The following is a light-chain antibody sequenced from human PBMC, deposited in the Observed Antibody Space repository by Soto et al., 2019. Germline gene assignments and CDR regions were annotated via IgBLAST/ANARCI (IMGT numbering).Light chain of an antibody. CDR2: AAA. Sequence: DIQMSQSPSSLAASVGDRVTISCRASQTIENYLGWYQQKPGKAPTLLIYAAATLQSGVPSRFSGSGSGTDFTLTINTLQPEDFATYFCQQSFRSPLTFGQGTRLEIK. CDR3: QQSFRSPLT. V-gene: IGKV1-39*01. CDR1: QTIENY. J-gene: IGKJ5*01.